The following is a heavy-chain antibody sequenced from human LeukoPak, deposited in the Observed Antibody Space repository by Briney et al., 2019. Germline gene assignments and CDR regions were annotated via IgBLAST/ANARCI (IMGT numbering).Heavy chain of an antibody. V-gene: IGHV1-69*13. CDR1: GGTFSSYA. CDR2: IIPIFGTA. D-gene: IGHD2-2*01. CDR3: ATHPDIVVVPAAPYYYYYGMDV. J-gene: IGHJ6*02. Sequence: SVKVSCKASGGTFSSYAISWVRQAPGQGLEWMGGIIPIFGTANYAQKFQGRVTITADESTSTAYMELSSLRSEDTAVYYCATHPDIVVVPAAPYYYYYGMDVWGQGTTITVSS.